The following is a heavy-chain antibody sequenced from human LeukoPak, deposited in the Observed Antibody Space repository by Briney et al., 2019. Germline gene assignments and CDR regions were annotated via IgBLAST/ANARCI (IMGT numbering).Heavy chain of an antibody. CDR2: IYWDDEK. CDR3: AHCLRSSGYSHFDY. V-gene: IGHV2-5*02. Sequence: KKSGPTLVKPTQTLTLTCTFSGFSLSTTGVGVAWIRQPPGKALEWLALIYWDDEKRYSPSLKSRLTITKDTSKNQVVLTMTNMDPVDTATYYCAHCLRSSGYSHFDYWGQGTLVTVSS. D-gene: IGHD3-22*01. J-gene: IGHJ4*02. CDR1: GFSLSTTGVG.